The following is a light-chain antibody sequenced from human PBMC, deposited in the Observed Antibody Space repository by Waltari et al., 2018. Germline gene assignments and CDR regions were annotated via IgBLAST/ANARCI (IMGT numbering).Light chain of an antibody. V-gene: IGKV1-39*01. CDR3: QQSYSFPLA. J-gene: IGKJ3*01. CDR2: AAS. Sequence: DIQMTQSPSSLSASVGDRVTITCRASRSISTYLHWYQQKPGKAPKLLIYAASSLDSGVPSRFSGSGSGTDFTLTISSLQPEDFATYYCQQSYSFPLAFGPGTKVDIK. CDR1: RSISTY.